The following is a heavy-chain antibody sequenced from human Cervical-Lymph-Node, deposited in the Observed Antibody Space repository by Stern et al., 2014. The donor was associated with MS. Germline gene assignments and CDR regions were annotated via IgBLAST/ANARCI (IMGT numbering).Heavy chain of an antibody. J-gene: IGHJ6*02. Sequence: VQLVESGGDLVQPGGSLRLSCAASGFSFNKYAMNWVRQAPGKGLEWVSTISGSGISIYDANSVNGRFTISRANAENTLYLQMHSLRAEDTAIYFCAKQYFDSSGYSYYYGMDVWGQGTTVTVSS. CDR3: AKQYFDSSGYSYYYGMDV. CDR1: GFSFNKYA. V-gene: IGHV3-23*04. D-gene: IGHD3-22*01. CDR2: ISGSGISI.